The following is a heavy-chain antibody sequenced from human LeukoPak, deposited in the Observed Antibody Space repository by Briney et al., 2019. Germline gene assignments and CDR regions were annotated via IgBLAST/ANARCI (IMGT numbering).Heavy chain of an antibody. CDR3: AKSLDYSSSWYVGY. V-gene: IGHV3-23*01. CDR1: GFTFSSYA. J-gene: IGHJ4*02. D-gene: IGHD6-13*01. CDR2: ISGSGGST. Sequence: GGSLRLSCAASGFTFSSYALSWVCQAPGKGLEWVSSISGSGGSTYYAGSVKGRFTISRDNSKNTPYLNMNSLTAEDTAVYYCAKSLDYSSSWYVGYWGQGTLVTVSS.